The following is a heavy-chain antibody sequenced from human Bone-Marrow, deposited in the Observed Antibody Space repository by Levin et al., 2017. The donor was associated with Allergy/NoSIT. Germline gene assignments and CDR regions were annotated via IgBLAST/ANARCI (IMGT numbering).Heavy chain of an antibody. D-gene: IGHD3-22*01. Sequence: GGSLRLSCAASGFTFSSYSMNWVRQAPGKGLEWVSYISSSSSTIYYADSVKGRFTISRDNAKNSLYLQMNSLRAEDTAVYYCARGAYYYDSSATYYFDYWGQGTLVTVSS. V-gene: IGHV3-48*01. CDR2: ISSSSSTI. J-gene: IGHJ4*02. CDR1: GFTFSSYS. CDR3: ARGAYYYDSSATYYFDY.